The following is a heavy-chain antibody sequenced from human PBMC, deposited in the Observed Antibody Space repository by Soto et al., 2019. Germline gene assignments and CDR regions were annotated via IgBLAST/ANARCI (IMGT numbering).Heavy chain of an antibody. Sequence: EVQLLESGGGLVQPGGSLRLSCAASGFTFSSYAMSWVRQAPGKGLEWVSAISGSGGSTYYADSVKGRFTTSRDNSKNTLYVQMNSLRAEDTAVYYCAKGGLRGLYYYGMDVWGQGTTVTVSS. V-gene: IGHV3-23*01. CDR1: GFTFSSYA. CDR3: AKGGLRGLYYYGMDV. D-gene: IGHD2-21*02. CDR2: ISGSGGST. J-gene: IGHJ6*02.